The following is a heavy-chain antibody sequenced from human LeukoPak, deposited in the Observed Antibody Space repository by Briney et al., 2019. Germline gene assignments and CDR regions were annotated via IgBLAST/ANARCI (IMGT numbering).Heavy chain of an antibody. Sequence: KPGGSLRLSCLASGFTISINCMSWVRQAPGKGLEWVSVYYTDDSTFYSDSVKGRFTTSRDNSKNTLYLQMNSVRAEDTAVYYCARATRVRNGSGWYAYWGQGTLVTVSS. CDR2: YYTDDST. CDR3: ARATRVRNGSGWYAY. V-gene: IGHV3-66*01. D-gene: IGHD6-19*01. CDR1: GFTISINC. J-gene: IGHJ4*02.